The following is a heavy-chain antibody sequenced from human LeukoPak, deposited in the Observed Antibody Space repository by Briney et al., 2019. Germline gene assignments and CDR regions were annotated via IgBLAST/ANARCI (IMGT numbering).Heavy chain of an antibody. J-gene: IGHJ6*03. CDR1: GFTFSAAW. CDR2: ISSSGSTI. V-gene: IGHV3-11*01. Sequence: GGSLRLSCAASGFTFSAAWMSWVRQAPGKGLEWVSYISSSGSTIYYADSVKGRFTISRDNAKNSLYLQMNSLRAEDTAVYYCARGQGDYDSSGYYHYMDVWGKGTTVTISS. CDR3: ARGQGDYDSSGYYHYMDV. D-gene: IGHD3-22*01.